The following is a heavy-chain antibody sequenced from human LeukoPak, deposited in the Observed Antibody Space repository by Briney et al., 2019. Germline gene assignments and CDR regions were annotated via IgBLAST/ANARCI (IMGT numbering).Heavy chain of an antibody. CDR3: ARVDTVNYYYYMDV. CDR2: ISTFNGHT. V-gene: IGHV1-18*01. D-gene: IGHD5-18*01. J-gene: IGHJ6*03. Sequence: ASVKVSCKASGYTCTTYGISWVRQAPGHGLEWMGWISTFNGHTNYAQSRQDRVTMTTDTSTSTVYMELSSLISDDTAVYYCARVDTVNYYYYMDVWGKGTPVTVSS. CDR1: GYTCTTYG.